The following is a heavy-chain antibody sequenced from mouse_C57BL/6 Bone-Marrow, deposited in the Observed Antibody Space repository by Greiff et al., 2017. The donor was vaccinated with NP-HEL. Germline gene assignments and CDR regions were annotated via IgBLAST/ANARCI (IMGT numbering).Heavy chain of an antibody. Sequence: QVQLQQSGAELMKPGASVKLSCKATGYTFTGNWIEWVKQRPGHGLEWIGEILPGSGNTYYNERFKGKATFTADTSSNTAYMQLSSLTTDDSAIYYCARDYYGSSYFDYWGQGTTLTVSS. CDR3: ARDYYGSSYFDY. V-gene: IGHV1-9*01. CDR2: ILPGSGNT. D-gene: IGHD1-1*01. J-gene: IGHJ2*01. CDR1: GYTFTGNW.